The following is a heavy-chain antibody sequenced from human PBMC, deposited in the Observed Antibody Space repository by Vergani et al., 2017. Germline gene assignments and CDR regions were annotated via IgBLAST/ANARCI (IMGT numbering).Heavy chain of an antibody. CDR1: GGTFSSYA. CDR3: ARAGGGSYFGDAFDI. CDR2: IIPILGIA. V-gene: IGHV1-69*04. J-gene: IGHJ3*02. Sequence: QVQLVQSGAEVKKPGASVKVSCKASGGTFSSYAISWVRQAPGQGLEWMGRIIPILGIANYAQKFQGRVTITADKSTSTAYRELSSLGSEDTAVYYCARAGGGSYFGDAFDIWGQGTMVTVSS. D-gene: IGHD1-26*01.